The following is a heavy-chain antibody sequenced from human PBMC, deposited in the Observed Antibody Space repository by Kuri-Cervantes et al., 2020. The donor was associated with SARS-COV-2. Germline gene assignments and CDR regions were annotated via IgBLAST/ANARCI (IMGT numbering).Heavy chain of an antibody. Sequence: GGSLRVSCAASGFTFSSYEMHWVRQAPGKGLEWVSYISSSGSAIYYADSVKGRFTISRDNAKNSLYLQMNSLRDEDTAVYYCARESRDAYNLGSFDLWGRGTLVTVSS. D-gene: IGHD5-24*01. CDR1: GFTFSSYE. CDR3: ARESRDAYNLGSFDL. CDR2: ISSSGSAI. J-gene: IGHJ2*01. V-gene: IGHV3-48*03.